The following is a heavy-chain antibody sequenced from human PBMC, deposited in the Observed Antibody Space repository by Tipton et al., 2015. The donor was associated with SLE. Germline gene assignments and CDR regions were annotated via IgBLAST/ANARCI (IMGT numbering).Heavy chain of an antibody. CDR1: GRSFIGSY. D-gene: IGHD3-3*01. CDR3: ARGSRVEEELDY. Sequence: LRLSCAVYGRSFIGSYWTWIRQPPGKGLEWIGDIDHSGVTHYNPSLKSRVTISVDTSKNQFSLSLKTVSAADTAVYYCARGSRVEEELDYWGQGTLVTVSS. V-gene: IGHV4-34*01. J-gene: IGHJ4*02. CDR2: IDHSGVT.